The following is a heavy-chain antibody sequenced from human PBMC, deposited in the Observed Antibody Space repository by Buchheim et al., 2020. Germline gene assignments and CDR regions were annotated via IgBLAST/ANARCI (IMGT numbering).Heavy chain of an antibody. D-gene: IGHD6-19*01. CDR3: ASSSGWYGPFDY. Sequence: QVQLVQSGAEVKKPGASVKVSCKASGYTFTSYYMHWVRQAPGQGLEWMGIITPSGVGTSSAQKFQGRATLTRDTSTSTHYMELSSLRSEDTAVYYCASSSGWYGPFDYWGQGTL. CDR1: GYTFTSYY. V-gene: IGHV1-46*01. J-gene: IGHJ4*02. CDR2: ITPSGVGT.